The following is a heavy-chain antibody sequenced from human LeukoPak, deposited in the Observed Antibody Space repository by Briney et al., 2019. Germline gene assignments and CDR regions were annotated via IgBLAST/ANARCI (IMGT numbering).Heavy chain of an antibody. CDR2: IKHDGSEK. Sequence: PGRSLRLSCAASGFTFSSYGMHWVRQAPGRGLEWVANIKHDGSEKFYVDSVRGRFTISRDNAKNSLYLQLNSLRAEDTALYYCARITGIEAAGDYWGQGTLVTVSS. J-gene: IGHJ4*02. CDR1: GFTFSSYG. D-gene: IGHD6-13*01. CDR3: ARITGIEAAGDY. V-gene: IGHV3-7*04.